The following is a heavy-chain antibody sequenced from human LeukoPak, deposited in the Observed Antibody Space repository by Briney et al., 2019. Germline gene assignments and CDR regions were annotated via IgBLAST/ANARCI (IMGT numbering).Heavy chain of an antibody. D-gene: IGHD3-22*01. CDR1: GFTVNTYW. Sequence: GGSLRLSCAASGFTVNTYWIHWVRQAPGKGLDWVARINVEGNYFDYAESVKGRFTISRDSGKNSLYLQMNSLRAEDTAVYSCARDLTGPYDHWGQGTLVTVSS. CDR2: INVEGNYF. CDR3: ARDLTGPYDH. V-gene: IGHV3-74*01. J-gene: IGHJ4*02.